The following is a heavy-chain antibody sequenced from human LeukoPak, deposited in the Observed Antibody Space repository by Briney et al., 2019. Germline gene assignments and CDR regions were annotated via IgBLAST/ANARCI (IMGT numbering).Heavy chain of an antibody. CDR2: INHSGST. D-gene: IGHD1-26*01. J-gene: IGHJ4*02. V-gene: IGHV4-34*01. Sequence: PSETLSLTCAVYGGSFSGYYWSWIRQPPGKGLEWIGEINHSGSTNYNPSLKSRVTISVDTSKNQLSLKLTSVTATDTAMYYCARGVGAKEYFDYWGQGNLVTVSS. CDR3: ARGVGAKEYFDY. CDR1: GGSFSGYY.